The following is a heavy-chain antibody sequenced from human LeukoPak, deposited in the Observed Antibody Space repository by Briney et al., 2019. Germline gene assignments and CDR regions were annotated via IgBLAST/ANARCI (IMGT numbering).Heavy chain of an antibody. CDR1: GGSFSGYY. V-gene: IGHV4-34*01. CDR3: ARLVGATKAYFDY. CDR2: INHSGST. J-gene: IGHJ4*02. Sequence: PSETLSLTCAVYGGSFSGYYWSWIRQPPGKGLEWIGEINHSGSTNYNPSLKSRVTISVDTSKNQFSPKLSSVTAADTAVYYCARLVGATKAYFDYWGQGTLVTVSS. D-gene: IGHD1-26*01.